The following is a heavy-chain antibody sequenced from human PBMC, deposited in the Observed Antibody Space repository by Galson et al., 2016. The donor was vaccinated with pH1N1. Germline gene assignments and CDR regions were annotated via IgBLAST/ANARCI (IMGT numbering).Heavy chain of an antibody. D-gene: IGHD2/OR15-2a*01. CDR1: GFSPSPRGVG. V-gene: IGHV2-5*01. CDR3: APQISWSHTFFHL. Sequence: PALVTPTQTHTLTCTFSGFSPSPRGVGVGWIRQPPGKAPEWLALLYWNDDQRYSPSLKSRLTTPKDTSKSQVLLTMTNTCPVATAAYYYAPQISWSHTFFHLWGQGTLVIVSS. CDR2: LYWNDDQ. J-gene: IGHJ1*01.